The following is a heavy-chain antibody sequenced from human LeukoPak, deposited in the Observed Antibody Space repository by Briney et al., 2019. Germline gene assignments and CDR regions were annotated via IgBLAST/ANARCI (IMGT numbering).Heavy chain of an antibody. CDR2: IYPGDSDT. D-gene: IGHD2-8*01. V-gene: IGHV5-51*01. J-gene: IGHJ4*02. CDR3: ARQPTNGPFNH. Sequence: GESLKISSKGSGYSFTNYWIAWVRQMPGKGLEWMGIIYPGDSDTRYSPSFQGQVTISADKSISTAYLQWSSLEASEAAMYYCARQPTNGPFNHWGQGTLVTVSS. CDR1: GYSFTNYW.